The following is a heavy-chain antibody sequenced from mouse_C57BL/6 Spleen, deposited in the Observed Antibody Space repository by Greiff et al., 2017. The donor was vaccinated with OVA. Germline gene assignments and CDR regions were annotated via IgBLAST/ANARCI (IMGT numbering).Heavy chain of an antibody. J-gene: IGHJ4*01. D-gene: IGHD2-5*01. CDR1: GYTFTSYW. CDR2: IYPSDSET. CDR3: AYSNYVRYYAMDY. Sequence: VKLQQPGAELVRPGSSVKLSCKASGYTFTSYWMDWVKQRPGQGLEWIGNIYPSDSETHYNQKFKDKATLTVDKSSSTAYMQLSSLTSEDSAVYYCAYSNYVRYYAMDYWGQGTSVTVSS. V-gene: IGHV1-61*01.